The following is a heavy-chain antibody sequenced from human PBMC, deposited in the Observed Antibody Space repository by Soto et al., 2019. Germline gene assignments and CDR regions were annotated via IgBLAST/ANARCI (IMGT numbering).Heavy chain of an antibody. CDR3: AHTPGYGDYDFYYFGMDV. CDR2: LYWNDNK. Sequence: QITLKESGPTLVKPTQTLTLTCTFSGFSLRTSGVGVGWIRQPPGKALEWLALLYWNDNKLYSPSLQSRLTITKDTSKNQVVLTLTNMDPVDTATYYCAHTPGYGDYDFYYFGMDVWGQGTPVTVSS. V-gene: IGHV2-5*01. D-gene: IGHD4-17*01. CDR1: GFSLRTSGVG. J-gene: IGHJ6*02.